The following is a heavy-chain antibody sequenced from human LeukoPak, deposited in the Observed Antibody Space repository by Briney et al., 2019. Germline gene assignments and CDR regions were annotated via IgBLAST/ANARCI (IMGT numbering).Heavy chain of an antibody. Sequence: PGRSLRLSCAASGFTFSSYGMHWVRQAPGKGLEWVAIILYDGTNKYYADSVKGRFTISRDNSKNTLYLQMNSLRAEDTAVYYCAKDQGKASYASSGYPASYWGQGTLVTVSS. V-gene: IGHV3-30*18. CDR1: GFTFSSYG. D-gene: IGHD3-22*01. CDR3: AKDQGKASYASSGYPASY. CDR2: ILYDGTNK. J-gene: IGHJ4*02.